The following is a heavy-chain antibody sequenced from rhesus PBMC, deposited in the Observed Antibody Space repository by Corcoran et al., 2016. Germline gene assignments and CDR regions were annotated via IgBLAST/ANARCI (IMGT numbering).Heavy chain of an antibody. J-gene: IGHJ6*01. Sequence: EVQLVQSGAEVKRPGESLKISCKTSGYSFTSYWISWVRQMPGKGLEWMGEIDPSVSDTRKNPSCQGQVTISADKSSSPAYLQWSRLKASDTATYYCAKEGRITIFGLVTQNYYGLDSWGQGVVVTVSS. CDR3: AKEGRITIFGLVTQNYYGLDS. CDR2: IDPSVSDT. V-gene: IGHV5-20*01. D-gene: IGHD3-3*01. CDR1: GYSFTSYW.